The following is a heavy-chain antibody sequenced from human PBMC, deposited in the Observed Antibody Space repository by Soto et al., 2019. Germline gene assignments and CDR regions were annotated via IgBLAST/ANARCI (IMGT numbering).Heavy chain of an antibody. CDR3: AKVLQQLVWQWYYFDY. CDR1: GFTFSSYA. D-gene: IGHD6-13*01. Sequence: PGGSLRLSCAPSGFTFSSYAMSWVRQAPGKGLEWVSAIGGSGGSTYYADSVKGRFTISRDNSKNTLYLQMNSMRAEDTAVYYCAKVLQQLVWQWYYFDYWGQGTLVTVSS. V-gene: IGHV3-23*01. J-gene: IGHJ4*02. CDR2: IGGSGGST.